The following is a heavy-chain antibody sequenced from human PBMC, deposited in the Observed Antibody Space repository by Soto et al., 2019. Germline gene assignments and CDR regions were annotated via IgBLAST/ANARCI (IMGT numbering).Heavy chain of an antibody. Sequence: GGSLRLSCAASGFTFDDYAMHWVRQAPGKGLEWVSGISRISGNTVYADSVKGRFTISRDNAKNSLYLQVNSLRAEDTALYYCVKGGGHSPYYYMDVWGKGTTVTVSS. CDR3: VKGGGHSPYYYMDV. J-gene: IGHJ6*03. CDR2: ISRISGNT. CDR1: GFTFDDYA. D-gene: IGHD2-21*01. V-gene: IGHV3-9*01.